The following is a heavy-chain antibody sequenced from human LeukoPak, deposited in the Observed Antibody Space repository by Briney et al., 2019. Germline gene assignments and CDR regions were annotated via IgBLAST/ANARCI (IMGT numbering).Heavy chain of an antibody. CDR1: GFTFSSYA. J-gene: IGHJ4*02. V-gene: IGHV3-7*01. CDR3: ARDLRTNYGDLFDD. Sequence: PGGSLRLSCAASGFTFSSYAMSWVRQAPGKGLEWVANIKQDGSEKYYVDSVKGRFTISRDNAKNSLYLQMNSLRAEDTAVYYCARDLRTNYGDLFDDWGQGTLVTVSS. D-gene: IGHD4-17*01. CDR2: IKQDGSEK.